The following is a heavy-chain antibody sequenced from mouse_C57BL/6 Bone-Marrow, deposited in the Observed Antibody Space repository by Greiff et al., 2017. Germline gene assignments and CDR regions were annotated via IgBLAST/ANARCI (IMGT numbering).Heavy chain of an antibody. CDR1: GYTFTSYW. CDR3: ARYSMDY. V-gene: IGHV1-52*01. J-gene: IGHJ4*01. CDR2: IDPSDSET. Sequence: VQLQQPGAELVRPGSSVKLSCKASGYTFTSYWMHWVKQRPIQGLEWIGNIDPSDSETHYNQKFKDKATLTVDQSSSTAYMQLSSLASEDSAVYYCARYSMDYWGQGTSVTVSS.